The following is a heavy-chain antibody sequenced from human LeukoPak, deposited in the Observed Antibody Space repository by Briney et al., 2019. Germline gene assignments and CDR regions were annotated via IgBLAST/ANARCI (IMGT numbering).Heavy chain of an antibody. V-gene: IGHV4-30-4*08. CDR1: GGSINSGNYY. J-gene: IGHJ4*02. D-gene: IGHD5-18*01. Sequence: SETLSLTCTVSGGSINSGNYYWTWIRPPPGKGLEWIGCIYYSGSTYYNPSLKSRVTISIDTSKNQFSLKLSSVTAADTAVYYCARGGTVIHLWSQDYWGQGTLVTVSS. CDR2: IYYSGST. CDR3: ARGGTVIHLWSQDY.